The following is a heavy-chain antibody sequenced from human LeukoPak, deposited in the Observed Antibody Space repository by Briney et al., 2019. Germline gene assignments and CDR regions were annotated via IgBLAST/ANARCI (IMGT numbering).Heavy chain of an antibody. D-gene: IGHD3-10*01. V-gene: IGHV1-69*05. CDR2: IIPIFGTA. J-gene: IGHJ6*03. Sequence: SVKVSCKASGGTFSSYAISWVRQAPGQGLEWMGRIIPIFGTANYAQKFQGRVTITTDESTSTAYMELSSLRSEDTAVYYCARAMVRGVISYYYHYMDVWGKGTTVTVPS. CDR3: ARAMVRGVISYYYHYMDV. CDR1: GGTFSSYA.